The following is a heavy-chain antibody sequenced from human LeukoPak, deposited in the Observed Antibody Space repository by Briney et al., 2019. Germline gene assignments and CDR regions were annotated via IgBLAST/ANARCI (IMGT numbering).Heavy chain of an antibody. Sequence: SETLSLTCTVSGGSISSYYWSWIRQPPGKGLEWIGYIYYSGSTNYNPSLKSRVTISVDTSKNQFSLKLSSVTAADTAVYYCARAGLGIDYYYYMDVWGKGTTVTVSS. J-gene: IGHJ6*03. CDR3: ARAGLGIDYYYYMDV. D-gene: IGHD7-27*01. CDR1: GGSISSYY. CDR2: IYYSGST. V-gene: IGHV4-59*01.